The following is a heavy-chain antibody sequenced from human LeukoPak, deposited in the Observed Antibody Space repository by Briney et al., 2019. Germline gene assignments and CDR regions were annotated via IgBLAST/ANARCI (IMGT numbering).Heavy chain of an antibody. Sequence: GGSLRLSCEVSGVTVTSSYMSWVRQAPGKGLEWVSAISGSGGSTYYADSVKGRFTISRDNSKNTLYLQMNSLRAEDTAVYYCAKDPSSGYLDYWGQGTLVTVSS. CDR1: GVTVTSSY. CDR3: AKDPSSGYLDY. V-gene: IGHV3-23*01. J-gene: IGHJ4*02. CDR2: ISGSGGST.